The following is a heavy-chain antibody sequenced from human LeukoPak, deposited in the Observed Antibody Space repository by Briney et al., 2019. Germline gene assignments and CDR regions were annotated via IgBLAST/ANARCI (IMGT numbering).Heavy chain of an antibody. CDR1: GGSISSGSYY. CDR2: IYTSGST. V-gene: IGHV4-61*02. Sequence: SETLSLTCTVSGGSISSGSYYWSWIRQPAGKGLEWIGRIYTSGSTNYNPSLKSRVTISVDTSKNQFSLKLSSVTAADTAVYYCARAVGSRVYGSGSYYSVYAYYFDYWGQGTLVTVSS. J-gene: IGHJ4*02. D-gene: IGHD3-10*01. CDR3: ARAVGSRVYGSGSYYSVYAYYFDY.